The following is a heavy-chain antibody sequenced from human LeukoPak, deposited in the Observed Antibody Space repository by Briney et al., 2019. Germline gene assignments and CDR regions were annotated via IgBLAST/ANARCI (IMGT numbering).Heavy chain of an antibody. J-gene: IGHJ4*02. Sequence: PGRSLRLSCAASGFTFSSYGMHWVRQAPGKGLEWVAVIWYDGSNYYYADSVKGRFIISRDNSKNTLHLQMSSLRAEDTAVYYCAKDRVDGDYGDYTGSFDYWGQGTLVTVSS. CDR2: IWYDGSNY. V-gene: IGHV3-33*06. D-gene: IGHD4-17*01. CDR3: AKDRVDGDYGDYTGSFDY. CDR1: GFTFSSYG.